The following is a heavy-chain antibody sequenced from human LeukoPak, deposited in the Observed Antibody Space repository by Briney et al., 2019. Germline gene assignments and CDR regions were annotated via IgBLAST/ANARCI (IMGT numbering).Heavy chain of an antibody. Sequence: GGSLRLSCAASGFTFNRDWTAWVRQAPGKGLEWVANIKEDGSEKNYVDSVKGRFTISRDNAVNSVYLQMNDLRAEDTAVYYCAKVRGAAFDTWGQGTMVTVSS. CDR2: IKEDGSEK. CDR3: AKVRGAAFDT. CDR1: GFTFNRDW. V-gene: IGHV3-7*01. J-gene: IGHJ3*02.